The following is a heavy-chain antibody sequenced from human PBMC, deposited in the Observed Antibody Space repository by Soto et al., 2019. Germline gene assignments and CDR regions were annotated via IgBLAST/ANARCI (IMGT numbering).Heavy chain of an antibody. CDR1: VYIITSYY. J-gene: IGHJ4*02. D-gene: IGHD3-10*01. CDR2: INPFDGSR. Sequence: ASVKVCCKASVYIITSYYIHWVRQDPGQGLEWMGWINPFDGSRMFAQSFQGRVTMTRDTSTSTVYMEVSSLRSEDTAVYYCSRVDPGETSPFDHWGQGTLVTVSS. V-gene: IGHV1-46*03. CDR3: SRVDPGETSPFDH.